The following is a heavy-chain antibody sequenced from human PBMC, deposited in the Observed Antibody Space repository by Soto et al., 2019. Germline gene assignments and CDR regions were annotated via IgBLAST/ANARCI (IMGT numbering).Heavy chain of an antibody. J-gene: IGHJ4*02. CDR1: GFTFSSYA. Sequence: EVQLLESGGGLVQPGGSLRLSCAASGFTFSSYAMSWVRQAPGKGLEWVSAISGSGGSTYYADSVKGRFTISRDNSKNTLYLQMNSLRAEDTAVYYCQGLSGSGILPYYFDYWGQGTLVTVSS. D-gene: IGHD3-10*01. V-gene: IGHV3-23*01. CDR2: ISGSGGST. CDR3: QGLSGSGILPYYFDY.